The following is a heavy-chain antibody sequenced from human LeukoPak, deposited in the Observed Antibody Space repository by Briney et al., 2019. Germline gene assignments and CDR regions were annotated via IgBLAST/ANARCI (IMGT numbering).Heavy chain of an antibody. D-gene: IGHD6-6*01. CDR1: GFTFSSYG. V-gene: IGHV3-30*18. CDR3: AKALYSSSLSFDY. CDR2: ISYDGSNK. Sequence: PGGSLRLSCAASGFTFSSYGMHWVRQAPGKGLEWVAVISYDGSNKYYADSVKGRFTISRDNSKNTLYLQMNSLRAEDTAVYYCAKALYSSSLSFDYWGQGTLVTVSS. J-gene: IGHJ4*02.